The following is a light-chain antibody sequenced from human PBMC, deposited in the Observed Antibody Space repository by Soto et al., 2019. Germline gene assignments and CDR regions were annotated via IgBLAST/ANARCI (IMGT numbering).Light chain of an antibody. Sequence: DIVMTQSPDSLAVSLGERATINCKSSQSVLYSSNNKNYLAWYQQKPGQPPKLLIYWASTRESGVPDRFSGSGSGTDFTLTISSLQAEDVAVYYCQQYYSTPPVTFGGGTKVEFK. V-gene: IGKV4-1*01. J-gene: IGKJ4*01. CDR2: WAS. CDR3: QQYYSTPPVT. CDR1: QSVLYSSNNKNY.